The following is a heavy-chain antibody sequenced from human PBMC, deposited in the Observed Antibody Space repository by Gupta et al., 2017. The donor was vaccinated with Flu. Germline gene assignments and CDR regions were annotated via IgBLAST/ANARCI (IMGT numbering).Heavy chain of an antibody. Sequence: QVQLVESGGGLVKPGGSLRLSCAASGFTFSDYYMSWIRQAPGKGLEWVSYISSSSSYTNYADSVKGRFTISRDNAKNSLYLQMNSLRAEDTAVYYCARDYSWWLELRGFDYWGQGTLVTVSS. J-gene: IGHJ4*02. CDR3: ARDYSWWLELRGFDY. CDR1: GFTFSDYY. D-gene: IGHD1-7*01. CDR2: ISSSSSYT. V-gene: IGHV3-11*05.